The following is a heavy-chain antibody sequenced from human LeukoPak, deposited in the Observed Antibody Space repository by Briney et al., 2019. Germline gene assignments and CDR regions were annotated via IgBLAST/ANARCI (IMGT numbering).Heavy chain of an antibody. Sequence: GRSLRLSCAASGFTFSSYGMHWVRQAPGKGLEWVAVIWYDGSNKYYADSVKGRFTISRDNSKNTLYLQMNSLRAEDTAVYYCAREHVCSSTSCSYYYYYGMDVWGKGTTVTVPS. V-gene: IGHV3-33*01. CDR3: AREHVCSSTSCSYYYYYGMDV. J-gene: IGHJ6*04. D-gene: IGHD2-2*01. CDR2: IWYDGSNK. CDR1: GFTFSSYG.